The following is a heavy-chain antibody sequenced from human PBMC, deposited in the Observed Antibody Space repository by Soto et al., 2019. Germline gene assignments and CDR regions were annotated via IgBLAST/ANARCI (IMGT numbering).Heavy chain of an antibody. CDR3: AKDREMATSTYYYYSGMDV. V-gene: IGHV3-23*01. CDR1: GFTFSSYA. Sequence: EVQLLESGGGLVQPGGSLRLSCAASGFTFSSYAMSWVRQAPGKGLEWVSAISGSAGSTYYADSVKGRFTISRDNSKXXLXXQMNSLRADDTAVYYCAKDREMATSTYYYYSGMDVWGQRTTVTVSS. J-gene: IGHJ6*02. CDR2: ISGSAGST. D-gene: IGHD5-12*01.